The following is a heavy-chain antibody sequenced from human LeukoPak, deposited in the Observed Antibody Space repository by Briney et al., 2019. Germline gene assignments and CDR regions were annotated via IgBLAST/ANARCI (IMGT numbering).Heavy chain of an antibody. Sequence: PSETLSLTCAVCGGSFSGYYWSWIRQPPGKGLEWIGEINHSGSTNYNPSLKSRVTISVDTSKNQFSLKLSSVTAADTAVYYCARSSAVAGVPDYWGQGTLVTVSS. D-gene: IGHD2-15*01. CDR2: INHSGST. CDR1: GGSFSGYY. V-gene: IGHV4-34*01. CDR3: ARSSAVAGVPDY. J-gene: IGHJ4*02.